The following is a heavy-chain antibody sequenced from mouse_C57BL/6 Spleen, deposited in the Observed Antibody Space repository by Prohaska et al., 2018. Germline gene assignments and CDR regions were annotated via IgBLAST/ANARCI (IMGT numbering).Heavy chain of an antibody. CDR1: YN. J-gene: IGHJ3*01. Sequence: YNMDWVKQSHGKSLEWIGDINPNNGGTIYNQKFKGKDRVTVDKSSSTAYMELRSLTSEDTAVYYCGRVYYSNHGGFAYWGQGTLVTVSA. CDR2: INPNNGGT. V-gene: IGHV1-18*01. D-gene: IGHD2-5*01. CDR3: GRVYYSNHGGFAY.